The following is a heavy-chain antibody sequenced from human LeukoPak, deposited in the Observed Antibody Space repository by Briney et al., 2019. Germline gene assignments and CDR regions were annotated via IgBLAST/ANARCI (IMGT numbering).Heavy chain of an antibody. CDR1: GVTFTSSA. CDR2: IVVGSGNT. J-gene: IGHJ4*02. Sequence: ASVKVSFKASGVTFTSSALQWVRQARGQRLEWIGWIVVGSGNTNYAQKFQERVTITRDMSPSTAYMELSSLRSEDTAIYYCAAGLAAAGSNYWGQGTLVTVSS. CDR3: AAGLAAAGSNY. D-gene: IGHD6-13*01. V-gene: IGHV1-58*01.